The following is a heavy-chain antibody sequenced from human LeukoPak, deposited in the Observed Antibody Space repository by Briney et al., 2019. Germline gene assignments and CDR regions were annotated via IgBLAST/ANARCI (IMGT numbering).Heavy chain of an antibody. D-gene: IGHD3-22*01. J-gene: IGHJ4*02. Sequence: GASVKVSCKASGGTFSSYAISWVRQAPGQGLEWMGGIIPIFGTANYAQKFQGRVTITADESTSTAHMELSSLRSEDTAVYYCARDRRYYYDSSGPPSFDYWGQGTLVTVSS. CDR2: IIPIFGTA. V-gene: IGHV1-69*13. CDR3: ARDRRYYYDSSGPPSFDY. CDR1: GGTFSSYA.